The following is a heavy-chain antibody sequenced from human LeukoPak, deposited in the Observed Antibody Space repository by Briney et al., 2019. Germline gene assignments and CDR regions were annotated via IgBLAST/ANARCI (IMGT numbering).Heavy chain of an antibody. D-gene: IGHD3-10*01. CDR1: GFTFSTYA. J-gene: IGHJ6*02. CDR2: ISDSGGST. Sequence: SGGSLRLSCVVSGFTFSTYAMNWVRQAPGKGLEWVSTISDSGGSTYYADSVKGRFTISRDNSKNTLYLQMSSLRAEDTAIHYCAKVPYSDYGSGRPPFMDVWGQGTTIAVSS. CDR3: AKVPYSDYGSGRPPFMDV. V-gene: IGHV3-23*01.